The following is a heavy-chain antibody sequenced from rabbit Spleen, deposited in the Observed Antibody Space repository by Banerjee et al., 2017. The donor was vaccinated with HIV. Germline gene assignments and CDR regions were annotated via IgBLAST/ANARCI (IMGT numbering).Heavy chain of an antibody. CDR3: ARDLVAVIGWNFNL. Sequence: QQQLVESGGGLVKPGASLTLTCKASGFSFSDRDVMCWVRQAPGKGLEWIACINIVTGKSVYANWAEGRFIMSRTSSTTVTLQMTSLTAADTATYFCARDLVAVIGWNFNLWGQGTLVTVS. V-gene: IGHV1S45*01. CDR2: INIVTGKS. J-gene: IGHJ4*01. CDR1: GFSFSDRDV. D-gene: IGHD1-1*01.